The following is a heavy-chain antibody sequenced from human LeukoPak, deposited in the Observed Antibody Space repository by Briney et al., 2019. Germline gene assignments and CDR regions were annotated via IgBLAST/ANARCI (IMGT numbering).Heavy chain of an antibody. D-gene: IGHD7-27*01. CDR2: IGTSGGDI. CDR1: GFTFRNYV. Sequence: PGGSLRLSCAASGFTFRNYVMIWVRQAPGKGLEWVSIIGTSGGDIHYADSVKGRFSISRDNPKSTLSLQMNSLRVDDTAVYYCARDPNWGSGYWGQGTLVTVSS. CDR3: ARDPNWGSGY. V-gene: IGHV3-23*01. J-gene: IGHJ4*02.